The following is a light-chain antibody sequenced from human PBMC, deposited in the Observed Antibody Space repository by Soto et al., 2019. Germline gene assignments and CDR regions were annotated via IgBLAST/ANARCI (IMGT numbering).Light chain of an antibody. V-gene: IGKV1-12*01. CDR3: QQADSFPLT. CDR2: AAS. CDR1: QDISSW. Sequence: DIQMTQSPSSVSASVGDRVFITCRASQDISSWIAWYQQKPGQAPKLLIDAASRLQRGVPSRFSGSQSGTDFTLTITSLQPEDFATYYCQQADSFPLTFGGGTKVEIK. J-gene: IGKJ4*01.